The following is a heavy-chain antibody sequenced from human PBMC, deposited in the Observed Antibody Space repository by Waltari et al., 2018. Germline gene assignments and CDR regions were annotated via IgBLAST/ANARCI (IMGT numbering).Heavy chain of an antibody. CDR2: VSYEGSLK. D-gene: IGHD1-26*01. J-gene: IGHJ4*02. CDR1: GFTFGSHG. CDR3: AKEFGGRASRYAAFFDS. V-gene: IGHV3-30*18. Sequence: QVPLVESGGGVVQPGRSLTLSCTASGFTFGSHGMQWVRQAPGKGLEWVAVVSYEGSLKYYADSVRGRFTIARDNFRNTLYLQMNSLRPEDTAVYYCAKEFGGRASRYAAFFDSWGQGTLVTVSS.